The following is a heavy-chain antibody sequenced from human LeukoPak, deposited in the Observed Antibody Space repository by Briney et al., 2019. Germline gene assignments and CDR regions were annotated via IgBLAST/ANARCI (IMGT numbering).Heavy chain of an antibody. V-gene: IGHV4-59*01. CDR3: ARGVGYYYDSSSYYFDY. CDR1: GGSISSYY. D-gene: IGHD3-22*01. J-gene: IGHJ4*02. Sequence: NPSETLSLTCTVSGGSISSYYWSWIRQPPGKGLEWIGYIYYSGSTNYNPSLKSRVTISVDTSKNQFSLKLSSVTAADTAVYYCARGVGYYYDSSSYYFDYWGQGTLVTVSS. CDR2: IYYSGST.